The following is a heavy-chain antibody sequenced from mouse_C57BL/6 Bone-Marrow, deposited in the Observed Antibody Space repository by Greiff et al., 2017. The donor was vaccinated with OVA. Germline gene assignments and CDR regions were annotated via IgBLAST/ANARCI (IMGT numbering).Heavy chain of an antibody. CDR1: GYTFTSYW. V-gene: IGHV1-55*01. CDR3: ARGGYYSKGWYFDV. D-gene: IGHD2-5*01. Sequence: QVQLQQPGAELVKPGASVKTSCKASGYTFTSYWITWVKQRPGQGLEWIGDIYPGSGSTNYNEKFKSKATLTVDTSSSTAYMQLSSLTSEDSAVYYCARGGYYSKGWYFDVWGTGTTVTVSS. J-gene: IGHJ1*03. CDR2: IYPGSGST.